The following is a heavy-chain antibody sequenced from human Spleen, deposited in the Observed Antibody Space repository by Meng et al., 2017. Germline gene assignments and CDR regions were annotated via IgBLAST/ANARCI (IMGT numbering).Heavy chain of an antibody. D-gene: IGHD3-16*01. CDR2: IIPIFGTA. V-gene: IGHV1-69*13. J-gene: IGHJ3*02. CDR1: GGTFSTYA. Sequence: SVKVSCQASGGTFSTYAISWVRQAPGQGLEGMGGIIPIFGTANYAQKFQGRVTITADESTSTAYMELRSLRSDDTAVYYCAREGERFGALDIWGEGTMVTGS. CDR3: AREGERFGALDI.